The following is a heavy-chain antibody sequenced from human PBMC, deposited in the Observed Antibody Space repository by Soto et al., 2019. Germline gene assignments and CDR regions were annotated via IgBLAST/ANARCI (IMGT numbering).Heavy chain of an antibody. CDR1: AYNFTNYW. Sequence: GESLKISCKGSAYNFTNYWISWVRQMPGKGLEWMGRIDPSDSYTKYSPSFQGHVTISADKSINTAYLQWSSLKASDTAMYYCARKMTTVTHDLPAICGQGTMVPGSS. V-gene: IGHV5-10-1*01. CDR2: IDPSDSYT. J-gene: IGHJ3*02. CDR3: ARKMTTVTHDLPAI. D-gene: IGHD4-4*01.